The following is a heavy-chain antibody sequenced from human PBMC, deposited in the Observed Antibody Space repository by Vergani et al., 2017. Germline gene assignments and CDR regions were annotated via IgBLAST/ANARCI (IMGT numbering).Heavy chain of an antibody. CDR3: ARVSGPVVRGHYGMDV. V-gene: IGHV4-34*01. J-gene: IGHJ6*02. CDR2: INHSGST. CDR1: GGSFSGYY. D-gene: IGHD3-10*01. Sequence: QVHLQQWGAGLLKPSETLSLTCAVYGGSFSGYYWSWIRQPPGKGLEWIGEINHSGSTNNNPSLKSRVTISVDTSKNQFSLKLSSVTAAATAVYYCARVSGPVVRGHYGMDVWGQGTTVTVSS.